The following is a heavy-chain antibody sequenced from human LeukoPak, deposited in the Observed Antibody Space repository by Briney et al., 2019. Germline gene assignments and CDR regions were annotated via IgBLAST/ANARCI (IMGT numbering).Heavy chain of an antibody. Sequence: GGSLRLSCAASGFTFSSYDMHWVRHATGKGLEWVSAIGTAGDTYYPGSVKGRFTISRENAKNSLYLQMNSLRAGDTAVYYCARAPRIAVAGKNYYYGMDVWGQGTTVTVSS. D-gene: IGHD6-19*01. V-gene: IGHV3-13*01. CDR1: GFTFSSYD. CDR2: IGTAGDT. J-gene: IGHJ6*02. CDR3: ARAPRIAVAGKNYYYGMDV.